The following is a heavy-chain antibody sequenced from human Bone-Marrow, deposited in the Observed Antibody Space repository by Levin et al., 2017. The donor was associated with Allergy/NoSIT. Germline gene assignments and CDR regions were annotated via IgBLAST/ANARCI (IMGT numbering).Heavy chain of an antibody. V-gene: IGHV1-2*02. J-gene: IGHJ5*02. CDR1: GYTFTDYY. D-gene: IGHD3-10*01. CDR2: INPYRGGT. Sequence: PGESLKISCKASGYTFTDYYIHWVRQAPGQGLEWMGWINPYRGGTNCAQKFQDRVAMTRDTSINTAYMELSSLTSDDTAVYHCARAGSANFFDPWGQGTLVTVSS. CDR3: ARAGSANFFDP.